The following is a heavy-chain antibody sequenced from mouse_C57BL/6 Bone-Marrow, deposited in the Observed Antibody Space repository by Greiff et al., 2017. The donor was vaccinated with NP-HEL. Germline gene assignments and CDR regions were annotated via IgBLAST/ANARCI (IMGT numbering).Heavy chain of an antibody. J-gene: IGHJ1*03. D-gene: IGHD1-1*01. CDR1: GFNIKDDY. CDR2: IDPENGDT. Sequence: VQLKESGAELVRPGASVKLSCTASGFNIKDDYMHWVKQRPEQGLEWIGWIDPENGDTEYASQFQGKATITADTSSNTAYLQLSSLTSEDTAVYYCTTVATRYFDVWGTGTTVTVSS. CDR3: TTVATRYFDV. V-gene: IGHV14-4*01.